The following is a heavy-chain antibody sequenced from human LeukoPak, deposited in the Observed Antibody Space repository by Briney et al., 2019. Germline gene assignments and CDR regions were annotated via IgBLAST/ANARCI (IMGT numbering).Heavy chain of an antibody. Sequence: PSETLSLTCAVYGGSFSGYYWSWIRQPPGKGLEWIGEINHSGSTNYNPSLKSRVTMSVDTSKNQFSLKLSSVTAADTAVYYCAREGRYRYGYNEYHLYMDIWGKGTTVTVSS. CDR3: AREGRYRYGYNEYHLYMDI. CDR1: GGSFSGYY. D-gene: IGHD5-18*01. CDR2: INHSGST. V-gene: IGHV4-34*01. J-gene: IGHJ6*03.